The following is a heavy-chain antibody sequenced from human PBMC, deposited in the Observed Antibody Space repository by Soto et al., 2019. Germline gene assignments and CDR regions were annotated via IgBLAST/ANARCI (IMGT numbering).Heavy chain of an antibody. V-gene: IGHV1-18*01. CDR2: IRAYNGDT. CDR3: ARAGAAPYYYYGLDV. J-gene: IGHJ6*02. D-gene: IGHD3-10*01. CDR1: GYTFTAYD. Sequence: ASVKVSCKTSGYTFTAYDIYWVRQAPGQGKEWMGWIRAYNGDTNYAQKFQTRVTMTTDNFTDTAYMDLSSLTSDDTVIYYCARAGAAPYYYYGLDVWGQVTTATVS.